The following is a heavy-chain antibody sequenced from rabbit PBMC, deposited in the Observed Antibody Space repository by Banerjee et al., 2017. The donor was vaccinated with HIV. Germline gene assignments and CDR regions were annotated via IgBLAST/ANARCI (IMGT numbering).Heavy chain of an antibody. Sequence: QEQLEESGGDLVKPEGSLTLTCTASGFSFSGSYWTCWVRQAPGKGLELIACIHVGSSGSTVYATWAKGRFTISRTSSTTVALQRTSLTAADTATYFCARDLAGVIGWNFDLGGQGTLVTVS. CDR2: IHVGSSGST. V-gene: IGHV1S45*01. J-gene: IGHJ3*01. D-gene: IGHD4-1*01. CDR1: GFSFSGSYW. CDR3: ARDLAGVIGWNFDL.